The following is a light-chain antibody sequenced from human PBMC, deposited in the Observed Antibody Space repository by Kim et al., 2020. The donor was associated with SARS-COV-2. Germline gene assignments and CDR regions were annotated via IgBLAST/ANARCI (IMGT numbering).Light chain of an antibody. J-gene: IGLJ3*02. CDR3: VLYMGGGISV. CDR2: PTN. Sequence: HYPSWYQQAPGQAPRTLIYPTNTRASGVADRFSGSILGDQAALTISGAQAGDESDFYCVLYMGGGISVFGGGTQLTVL. V-gene: IGLV8-61*01. CDR1: HY.